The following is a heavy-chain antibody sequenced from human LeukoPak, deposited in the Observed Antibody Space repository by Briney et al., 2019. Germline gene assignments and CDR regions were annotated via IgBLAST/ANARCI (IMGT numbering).Heavy chain of an antibody. CDR1: GGSINSYY. CDR2: VYYSGST. D-gene: IGHD6-13*01. J-gene: IGHJ6*02. CDR3: ARDRIAGGMDV. Sequence: PSEPLSLICSVSGGSINSYYWSWIRQPPGKGLEWMGNVYYSGSTKYNPSLKSRVTISVDTSKNQFSLKLSSVTAADTAMYYCARDRIAGGMDVWGQGTTVTVSS. V-gene: IGHV4-59*01.